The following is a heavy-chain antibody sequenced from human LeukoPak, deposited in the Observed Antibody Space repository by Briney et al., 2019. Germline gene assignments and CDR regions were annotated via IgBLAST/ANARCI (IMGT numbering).Heavy chain of an antibody. CDR1: GFTFSNAW. Sequence: PGGSLRLSCAASGFTFSNAWMNWVRQAPGRGLEWVGRIKSKTDGGTTDHAAPVKGRFTISRDDSKNTLYLQMNSLKSEDTAVYYCTTSAPPALGFTIFGVDQIGAFDIWGQGTMVTVSS. V-gene: IGHV3-15*01. J-gene: IGHJ3*02. D-gene: IGHD3-3*01. CDR3: TTSAPPALGFTIFGVDQIGAFDI. CDR2: IKSKTDGGTT.